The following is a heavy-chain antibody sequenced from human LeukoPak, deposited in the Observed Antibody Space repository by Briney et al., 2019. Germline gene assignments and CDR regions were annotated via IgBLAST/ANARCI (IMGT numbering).Heavy chain of an antibody. CDR1: EFTVSSNY. V-gene: IGHV3-66*01. CDR2: IYSGGST. J-gene: IGHJ4*02. Sequence: GGSLRPPCAASEFTVSSNYMSWVRQAPGRGLESFSVIYSGGSTYYADSVTGRFTISRDNSKNTLFLQMNSLRAGGTAVYYCARGTVTMVDYWGQGTLVTVSS. D-gene: IGHD3-10*01. CDR3: ARGTVTMVDY.